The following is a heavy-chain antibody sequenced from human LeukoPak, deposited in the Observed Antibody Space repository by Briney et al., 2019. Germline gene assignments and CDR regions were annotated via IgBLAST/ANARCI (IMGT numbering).Heavy chain of an antibody. D-gene: IGHD3/OR15-3a*01. Sequence: GGSLRLSCAASWLTFRLQSMLWARQAPGKGLEWVANINGDGSETHYLDSVKGRFTVSRDNAKSSLYLQMITLRADDTALYYCARDGLPAGADFWGQGTLVTVTS. CDR2: INGDGSET. V-gene: IGHV3-7*01. CDR3: ARDGLPAGADF. CDR1: WLTFRLQS. J-gene: IGHJ4*02.